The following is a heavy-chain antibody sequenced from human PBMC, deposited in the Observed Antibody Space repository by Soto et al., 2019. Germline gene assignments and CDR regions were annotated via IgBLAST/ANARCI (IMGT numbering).Heavy chain of an antibody. J-gene: IGHJ2*01. V-gene: IGHV1-18*04. Sequence: GXSVNFSYQASGYTFTSYGISWVRQAPGQGLEWMGWISAYNGNTNYAQKLQGRVTMTTDTSTSTAYMELRSLRSDDTAVYYCARDSSVVGATSLGYFDLWGRGTLVTVSS. CDR3: ARDSSVVGATSLGYFDL. CDR2: ISAYNGNT. D-gene: IGHD1-26*01. CDR1: GYTFTSYG.